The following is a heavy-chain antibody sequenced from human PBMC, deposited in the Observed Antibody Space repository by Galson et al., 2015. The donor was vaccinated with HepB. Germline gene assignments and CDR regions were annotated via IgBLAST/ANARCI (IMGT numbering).Heavy chain of an antibody. Sequence: SVKVSCKASGGTFSSYAISWVRQAPGQGLEWMGGIIPIFGTANYAQKFQGRVTITADESTSTAYMELSSLRSEDTAVYYCARDCSSTSCYVGYGMDVWGQGTPVTVSS. CDR3: ARDCSSTSCYVGYGMDV. D-gene: IGHD2-2*01. CDR1: GGTFSSYA. V-gene: IGHV1-69*13. J-gene: IGHJ6*02. CDR2: IIPIFGTA.